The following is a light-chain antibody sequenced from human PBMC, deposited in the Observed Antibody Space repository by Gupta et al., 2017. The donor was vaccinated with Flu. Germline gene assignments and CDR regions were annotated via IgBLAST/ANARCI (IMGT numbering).Light chain of an antibody. Sequence: DIQMTQSPSSLSAFVGEGVTIACRASQGISNHLAWFQQKPGKAPKSLIYAASSLQSGVPSKFSGSGSRTDFTLTIDSLQPDDFATYYCQQYHSYPISFGQGTRLEI. V-gene: IGKV1-16*02. CDR1: QGISNH. CDR3: QQYHSYPIS. CDR2: AAS. J-gene: IGKJ5*01.